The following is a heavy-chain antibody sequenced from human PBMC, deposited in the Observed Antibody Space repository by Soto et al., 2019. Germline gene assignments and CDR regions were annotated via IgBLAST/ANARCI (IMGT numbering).Heavy chain of an antibody. Sequence: SGPTLVNPTQALTLTCTFSGFSLSTSGVGVGWIRQPPGKALEWLALIYWNDDKRYSPSLKSRLTITKDTSKNQVVLTMTNMDPVDTATYYCAHRLGTPSTYYYGSGSYVVFDYWGQGTLVTVSS. CDR3: AHRLGTPSTYYYGSGSYVVFDY. CDR1: GFSLSTSGVG. J-gene: IGHJ4*02. D-gene: IGHD3-10*01. V-gene: IGHV2-5*01. CDR2: IYWNDDK.